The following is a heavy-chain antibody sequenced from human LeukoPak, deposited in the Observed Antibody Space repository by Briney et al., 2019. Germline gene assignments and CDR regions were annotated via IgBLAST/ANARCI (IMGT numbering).Heavy chain of an antibody. CDR3: ARDSEGCSGGSCYSHAFDI. V-gene: IGHV4-59*01. CDR2: IYYSGST. D-gene: IGHD2-15*01. Sequence: SETLSLTCTVSGGSISSYYWNWIRQPPGKGLEWIGYIYYSGSTNYNPSLKSRVTISVDTSKNQFSLKLSSVTAADTAVYYCARDSEGCSGGSCYSHAFDIWGQGTMVTISS. CDR1: GGSISSYY. J-gene: IGHJ3*02.